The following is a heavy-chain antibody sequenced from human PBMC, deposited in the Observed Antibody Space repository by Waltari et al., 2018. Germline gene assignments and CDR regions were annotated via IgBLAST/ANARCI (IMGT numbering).Heavy chain of an antibody. V-gene: IGHV1-8*03. Sequence: QVQLLKSGAEVKKPGAAVKVSCRACGYTFTSQGINWVRQANRRGLEWMGWMNPDGGTTGYAQNFQGRVTITRNTSIITSYMELSSLRSEDTAVYYCARPRYRNYGGNSTVYAFDIWGQGTMVTVSS. J-gene: IGHJ3*02. CDR2: MNPDGGTT. D-gene: IGHD2-21*02. CDR3: ARPRYRNYGGNSTVYAFDI. CDR1: GYTFTSQG.